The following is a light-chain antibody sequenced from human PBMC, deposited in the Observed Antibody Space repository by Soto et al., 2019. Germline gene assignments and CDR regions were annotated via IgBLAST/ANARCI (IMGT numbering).Light chain of an antibody. CDR3: QQYNNWPLT. J-gene: IGKJ1*01. Sequence: EIVMTQSPATLSVSPGERATPSCRASQSVNSNLAWYQQKPGQAPRLLFYGAFTRVTGIPARFSGGRSGTEFTLTISSLQSEDIAVYYCQQYNNWPLTFGQGTKVDIK. V-gene: IGKV3-15*01. CDR1: QSVNSN. CDR2: GAF.